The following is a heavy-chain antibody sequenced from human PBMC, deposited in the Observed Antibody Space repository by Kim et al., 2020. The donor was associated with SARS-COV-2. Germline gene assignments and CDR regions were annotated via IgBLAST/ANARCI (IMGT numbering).Heavy chain of an antibody. V-gene: IGHV4-59*01. D-gene: IGHD6-6*01. CDR1: GGSISSYY. CDR2: IYYSGST. J-gene: IGHJ6*03. CDR3: ARSVARLRYYYYMDV. Sequence: SETLSLTCTVSGGSISSYYWSWIRQPPGKGLEWIGYIYYSGSTNYNPSLKSRVTISVDTSKNQFSLKLSSVTAADTAVYYCARSVARLRYYYYMDVWGKG.